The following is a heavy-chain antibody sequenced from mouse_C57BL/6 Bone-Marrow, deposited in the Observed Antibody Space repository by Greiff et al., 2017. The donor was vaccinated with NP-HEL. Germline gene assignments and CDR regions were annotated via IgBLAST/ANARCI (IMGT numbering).Heavy chain of an antibody. Sequence: QVQLQQPGAELVKPGASVKMSCKASGYTFTSYWITWVKQRPGQGLEWIGDIYPGSGSTNYNETFKSKAKLTVDTSSSTAYMQLSSMTSEDSAVDDCARYDGYDYAMDYWGQGTSVTVSS. D-gene: IGHD2-3*01. CDR2: IYPGSGST. CDR1: GYTFTSYW. J-gene: IGHJ4*01. CDR3: ARYDGYDYAMDY. V-gene: IGHV1-55*01.